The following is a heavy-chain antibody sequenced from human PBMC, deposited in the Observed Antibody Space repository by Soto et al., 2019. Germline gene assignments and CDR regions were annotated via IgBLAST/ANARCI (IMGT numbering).Heavy chain of an antibody. CDR3: AKDFTPWFGDYFYYYFGMDV. V-gene: IGHV3-30*18. J-gene: IGHJ6*02. CDR1: EFTFSSYG. D-gene: IGHD4-17*01. Sequence: GGPLRLSCAADEFTFSSYGMHWVRQAPGTGLEWVAVMSYDGSKYYADTVQGRFTISRDNSKNTLYLQINSLRPEDTAVYYCAKDFTPWFGDYFYYYFGMDVWGQGTTVTVSS. CDR2: MSYDGSK.